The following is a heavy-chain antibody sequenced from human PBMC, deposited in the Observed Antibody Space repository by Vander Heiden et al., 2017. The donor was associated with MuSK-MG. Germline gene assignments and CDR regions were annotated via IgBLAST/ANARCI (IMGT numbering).Heavy chain of an antibody. CDR2: IKLDGSEK. D-gene: IGHD2-2*01. CDR1: GFSFGNYW. J-gene: IGHJ4*02. CDR3: ARDRGPIAVVPSPHDH. V-gene: IGHV3-7*01. Sequence: EVNLVESGGGLVQPGGSMRLSCAASGFSFGNYWMSWVRQAPGKGLEWVANIKLDGSEKYYVDSVKGRFTISRDNAKSSLFLQMNSLRADDTAVYYCARDRGPIAVVPSPHDHWGQGTLVTVSS.